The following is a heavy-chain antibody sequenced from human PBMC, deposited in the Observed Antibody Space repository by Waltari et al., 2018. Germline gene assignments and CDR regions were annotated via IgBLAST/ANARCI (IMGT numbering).Heavy chain of an antibody. CDR3: ARPYSSGWPFDY. CDR2: IYYSGST. V-gene: IGHV4-39*07. Sequence: QLQLQESGPGLVKPSETLSLTCTVPGGSISSSSYYWGWIRQPPGKGLEWIGSIYYSGSTYYNPSLKSRVTISVDTSKNQFSLKLSSVTAADTAVYYCARPYSSGWPFDYWGQGTLVTVSS. J-gene: IGHJ4*02. D-gene: IGHD6-19*01. CDR1: GGSISSSSYY.